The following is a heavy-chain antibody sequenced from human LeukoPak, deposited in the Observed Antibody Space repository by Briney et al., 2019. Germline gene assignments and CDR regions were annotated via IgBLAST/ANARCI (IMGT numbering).Heavy chain of an antibody. Sequence: GSVKDSCKASGYTFTRYYMHWVRQAPGQGVEWMGIINPSGGSARYAQKFQGRVTMTRDTSTSTVYMEVSRLRSEDTAVYYCARLADYDSSGYLSYWGQGTLVTVSS. D-gene: IGHD3-22*01. CDR1: GYTFTRYY. CDR2: INPSGGSA. V-gene: IGHV1-46*01. J-gene: IGHJ4*02. CDR3: ARLADYDSSGYLSY.